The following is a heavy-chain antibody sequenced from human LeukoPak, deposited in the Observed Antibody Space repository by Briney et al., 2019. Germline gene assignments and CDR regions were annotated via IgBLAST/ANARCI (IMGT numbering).Heavy chain of an antibody. Sequence: ASVKVSCKASGYTFTSYGISWVRQAPGQGLEWMGWISAYNGNTNYAQKFQGRVTMTRNTSISTAYMELSSLRSEDTAVYYCARGLGKRPQRDLDYWGQGTLVTVSS. CDR3: ARGLGKRPQRDLDY. J-gene: IGHJ4*02. CDR2: ISAYNGNT. V-gene: IGHV1-18*01. CDR1: GYTFTSYG.